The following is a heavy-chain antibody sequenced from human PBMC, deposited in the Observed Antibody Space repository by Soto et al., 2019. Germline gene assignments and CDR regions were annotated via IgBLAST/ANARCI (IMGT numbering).Heavy chain of an antibody. J-gene: IGHJ6*02. CDR3: AIPSLVATSGGDYYYGMDV. CDR1: GYTFTGYY. V-gene: IGHV1-2*04. CDR2: INPNSGGT. Sequence: GASVKVSCKASGYTFTGYYMHWVRQAPGQGLEWMGWINPNSGGTNYAQKFQGWVTMTRDTSISTAYMELSRLRSDDTAVYYCAIPSLVATSGGDYYYGMDVWGQGTTVTVSS. D-gene: IGHD5-12*01.